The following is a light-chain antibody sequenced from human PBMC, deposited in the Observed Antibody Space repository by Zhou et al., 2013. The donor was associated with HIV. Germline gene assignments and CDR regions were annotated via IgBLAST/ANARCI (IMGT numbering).Light chain of an antibody. V-gene: IGKV3-20*01. CDR3: QQYGSSPPYT. Sequence: EIVLTQSPGTLSLSPGERATLSCRASQSVSNSYLAWYQQKPGQAPRLLIYGASSRATGIPDRFSGSGSETDFTLTISRLEPEDFAVYYCQQYGSSPPYTFGQGTKLEIK. J-gene: IGKJ2*01. CDR1: QSVSNSY. CDR2: GAS.